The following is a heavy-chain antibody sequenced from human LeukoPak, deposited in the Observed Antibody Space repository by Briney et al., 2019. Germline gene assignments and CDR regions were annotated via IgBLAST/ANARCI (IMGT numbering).Heavy chain of an antibody. J-gene: IGHJ4*02. CDR3: ARDSAGTCSGAGCDPDDFDY. V-gene: IGHV3-11*06. Sequence: PGGSLKLSCAASGFTFSDYYMTWVRRAPGKGLEWISHISGRSTDTNYAGSVKGRFTISRDNAKNSLYLQMNSLRVEDAAVYYCARDSAGTCSGAGCDPDDFDYWGQGTLVTVSS. D-gene: IGHD2-15*01. CDR1: GFTFSDYY. CDR2: ISGRSTDT.